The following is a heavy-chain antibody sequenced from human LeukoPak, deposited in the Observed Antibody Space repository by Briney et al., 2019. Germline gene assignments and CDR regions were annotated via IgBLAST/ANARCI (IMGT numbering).Heavy chain of an antibody. Sequence: PGGSLRLSCAASGFTFSSYELNWVRQAPGKGLEWVANINQDGTEKYYVDSVKGRFTISRDNAKNSLYLQMNSLRAEDTAVYYCGEGRKGAWFPNYWGQGTLVTVSS. J-gene: IGHJ4*02. D-gene: IGHD3-10*01. CDR3: GEGRKGAWFPNY. V-gene: IGHV3-7*05. CDR2: INQDGTEK. CDR1: GFTFSSYE.